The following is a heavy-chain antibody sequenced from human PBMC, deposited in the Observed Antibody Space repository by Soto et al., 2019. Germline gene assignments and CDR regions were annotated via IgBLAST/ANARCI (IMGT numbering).Heavy chain of an antibody. J-gene: IGHJ5*02. V-gene: IGHV4-4*07. CDR1: GGAISTYY. CDR3: ARGQRFSDWFDP. Sequence: QVHLQESGPGLVKPSETLSLTCTASGGAISTYYWTWIRQPAGKGLEWIGRIYSSGSTKYNPSLQSRVTMSLDTSSNQFSLRLTAVTASDTAVYYCARGQRFSDWFDPWGQGTLVTVSS. D-gene: IGHD3-3*01. CDR2: IYSSGST.